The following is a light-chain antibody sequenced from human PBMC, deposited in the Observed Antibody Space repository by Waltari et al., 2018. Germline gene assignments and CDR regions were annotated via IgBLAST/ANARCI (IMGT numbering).Light chain of an antibody. CDR1: QTISSSY. CDR2: VAS. Sequence: EIVLTQSPGTLSLSPGERATLSCRASQTISSSYLAWYQQKPGQAPRLLIYVASSRATDIPDRFRGSGSGTDFTLTISRLEPEDFAVYSCQQYGSSPVTFGGGTNVEIK. CDR3: QQYGSSPVT. V-gene: IGKV3-20*01. J-gene: IGKJ4*01.